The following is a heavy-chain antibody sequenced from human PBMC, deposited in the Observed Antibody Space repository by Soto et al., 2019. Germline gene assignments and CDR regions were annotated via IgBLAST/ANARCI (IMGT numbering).Heavy chain of an antibody. CDR1: GFTFNSYG. CDR2: ISDSGRNT. J-gene: IGHJ4*02. CDR3: AKETGHRGPFDY. Sequence: EVQLLESGGGLGQPGGSLTLSCAASGFTFNSYGMNWVRQAPGKGQEWVSAISDSGRNTFYAKSVKGRFTISRDNSKNTLYLQMNSLRAEDTSTYYCAKETGHRGPFDYWGQGTLVTVSS. D-gene: IGHD1-1*01. V-gene: IGHV3-23*01.